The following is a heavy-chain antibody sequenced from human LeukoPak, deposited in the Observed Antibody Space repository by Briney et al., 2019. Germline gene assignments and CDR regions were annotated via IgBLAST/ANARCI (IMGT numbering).Heavy chain of an antibody. D-gene: IGHD3-22*01. CDR3: ASLVPHYYDSSGFLP. Sequence: KSSETLSLTCTVSGGSISSYYWSWIRQPPGKGLEWIGYIYYSGSTNYNPSLKSRVTISVDTSKNQFSLKLSSVTAADTAVYYCASLVPHYYDSSGFLPWGQGTLVTVSS. V-gene: IGHV4-59*01. CDR2: IYYSGST. CDR1: GGSISSYY. J-gene: IGHJ5*02.